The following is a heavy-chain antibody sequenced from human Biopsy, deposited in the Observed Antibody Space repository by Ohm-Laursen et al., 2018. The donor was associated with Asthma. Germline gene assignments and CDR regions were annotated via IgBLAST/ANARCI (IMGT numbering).Heavy chain of an antibody. Sequence: ASVKVSCKTSGYTFNSAGITWVRQAPGQGLEWMGWISAYNGNTKVAQKLQDRVTMITDTSTSTAYMELRSLRSGDTAVYFCARAVDYSHYYGIDVWGQGTTVTVS. CDR2: ISAYNGNT. CDR3: ARAVDYSHYYGIDV. CDR1: GYTFNSAG. V-gene: IGHV1-18*01. J-gene: IGHJ6*02. D-gene: IGHD3-10*01.